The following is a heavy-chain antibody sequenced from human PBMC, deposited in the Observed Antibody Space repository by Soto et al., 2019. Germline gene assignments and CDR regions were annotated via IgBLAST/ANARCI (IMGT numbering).Heavy chain of an antibody. CDR1: GGSISSYY. CDR2: IYTSGST. V-gene: IGHV4-4*07. Sequence: PSETLSLTCTVSGGSISSYYWSWIRQPAGKGLEWIGRIYTSGSTNYNPSLKSRVTMSVDTSKNQFSRKLSSVTAADTAVYYCARENYDFWSGDPGYYYGMDVWGQGTTVTV. J-gene: IGHJ6*02. D-gene: IGHD3-3*01. CDR3: ARENYDFWSGDPGYYYGMDV.